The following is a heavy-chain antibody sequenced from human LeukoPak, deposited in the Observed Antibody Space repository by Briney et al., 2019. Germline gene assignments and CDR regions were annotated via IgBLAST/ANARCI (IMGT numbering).Heavy chain of an antibody. CDR3: AREVAFDM. J-gene: IGHJ3*02. CDR1: GGSISSSS. CDR2: ISSSSSYT. V-gene: IGHV3-21*06. Sequence: ETLSLTCTVSGGSISSSSYYWGWIRQAPGKGLEWVSSISSSSSYTFYADSVKGRFTISRDNAKNSLYLQMNSLRAEDTAVYYCAREVAFDMWGQGTMVTVSS.